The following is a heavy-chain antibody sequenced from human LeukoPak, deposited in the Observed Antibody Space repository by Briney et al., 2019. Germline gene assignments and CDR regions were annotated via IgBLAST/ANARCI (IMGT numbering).Heavy chain of an antibody. J-gene: IGHJ4*02. CDR3: ARDRVGATDYFDY. CDR1: GFPFRSYA. D-gene: IGHD1-26*01. Sequence: GGSLRLSCAASGFPFRSYAMHWVRQAPGKGLEWVAVISYDGSNKYYADSVKGRFTISRDNSKNTLYLQMNSLRAEDTAVYYCARDRVGATDYFDYWGQGTLVTVSS. V-gene: IGHV3-30-3*01. CDR2: ISYDGSNK.